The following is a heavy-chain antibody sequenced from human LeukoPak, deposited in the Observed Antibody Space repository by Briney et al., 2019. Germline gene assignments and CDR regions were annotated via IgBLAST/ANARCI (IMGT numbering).Heavy chain of an antibody. V-gene: IGHV3-23*01. J-gene: IGHJ4*02. Sequence: GGSLRLSCAASGFTVSSNYMSWVRQAPGEGLEWVSSIDASGGTTHYADSVKGRFTISRDNSKNTLYLQMNSLRAEDTAVYYCAKRGPITMITRGYYFDYWGQGTLVTVSS. CDR2: IDASGGTT. CDR3: AKRGPITMITRGYYFDY. D-gene: IGHD3-22*01. CDR1: GFTVSSNY.